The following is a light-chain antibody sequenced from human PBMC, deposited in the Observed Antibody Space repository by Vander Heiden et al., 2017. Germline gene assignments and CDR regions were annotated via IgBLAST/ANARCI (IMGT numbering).Light chain of an antibody. CDR3: SSYTSSSTWV. CDR1: INDVGGYNY. V-gene: IGLV2-14*01. J-gene: IGLJ3*02. Sequence: QSALTQPASVSGSPGQSITISCTGTINDVGGYNYVSWYQQHPGKAPKLMIYDVSKRPSGVSNRFSASKSGNTASLTISGLQAEDEADYYCSSYTSSSTWVFGGGTKLTVL. CDR2: DVS.